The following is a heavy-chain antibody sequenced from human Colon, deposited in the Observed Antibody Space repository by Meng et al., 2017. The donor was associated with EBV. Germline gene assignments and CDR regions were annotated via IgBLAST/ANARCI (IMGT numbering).Heavy chain of an antibody. CDR1: GGSLDNSGYF. V-gene: IGHV4-39*01. D-gene: IGHD4-17*01. J-gene: IGHJ4*02. CDR2: VRYSGTA. Sequence: QRQWQGPVPGLVKPSETLSLTCTVSGGSLDNSGYFWDGIRQPPGKGLEWIGSVRYSGTAYYNPSLTSRVTISVDTSKNQFSLNLSSLTAADTAVYYCARHVYGDSYGFWGQGTLVTVSS. CDR3: ARHVYGDSYGF.